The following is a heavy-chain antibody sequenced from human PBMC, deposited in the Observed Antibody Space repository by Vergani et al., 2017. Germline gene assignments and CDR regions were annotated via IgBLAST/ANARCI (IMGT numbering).Heavy chain of an antibody. CDR2: IYYSGST. CDR3: ARESHYYDSSGPDY. D-gene: IGHD3-22*01. CDR1: GGSISSYY. V-gene: IGHV4-59*01. J-gene: IGHJ4*02. Sequence: QVQLQESGPGLVKPSETLSLTCTVSGGSISSYYWSWIRQPPGKGLEWIGYIYYSGSTNYNPSLKSRVTISVDTSKNQFSLKLSSVTAADTAVYYCARESHYYDSSGPDYWGQGTLGTVSS.